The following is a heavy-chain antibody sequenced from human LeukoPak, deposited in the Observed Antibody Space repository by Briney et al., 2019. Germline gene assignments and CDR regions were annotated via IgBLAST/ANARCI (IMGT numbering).Heavy chain of an antibody. Sequence: SETLSLTCTVSGGSISSGSYYWGWIRQPPGKGLQYIGSIYYSGSTYYNPSLKSRVTMSVDTSKNQFSLKLSSVTAADTAVNYCARMSVAAAGNIGYWGQGTLVTVSS. CDR3: ARMSVAAAGNIGY. D-gene: IGHD6-13*01. CDR2: IYYSGST. J-gene: IGHJ4*02. V-gene: IGHV4-39*07. CDR1: GGSISSGSYY.